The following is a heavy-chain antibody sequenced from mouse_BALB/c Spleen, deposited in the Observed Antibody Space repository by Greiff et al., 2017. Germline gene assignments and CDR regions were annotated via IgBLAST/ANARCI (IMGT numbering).Heavy chain of an antibody. CDR2: IDPENGDT. CDR3: DLLSFAY. D-gene: IGHD2-1*01. CDR1: GFNIKDYY. J-gene: IGHJ3*01. Sequence: VQLQQSGAELVRSGASVKLSCTASGFNIKDYYMHWVKQRPEQGLEWIGWIDPENGDTEYAPKFQGKATMTADTSSNTAYLQLSSLTSEDTAVYCCDLLSFAYWGQGTLVTVSA. V-gene: IGHV14-4*02.